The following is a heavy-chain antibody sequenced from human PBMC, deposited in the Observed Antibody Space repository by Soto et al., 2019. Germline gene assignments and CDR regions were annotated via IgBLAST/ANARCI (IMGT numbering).Heavy chain of an antibody. D-gene: IGHD1-26*01. CDR3: AREGGGSYWDS. V-gene: IGHV1-69*04. J-gene: IGHJ4*02. CDR2: IIPILGIT. Sequence: QVQLVQSGAEVKKPGSSVKVSCKASGGTFSSISWVRQAPGQGLEWMGRIIPILGITNYAQKFQGRVAITADKSTSTACLELSSLRSEDTAVFYCAREGGGSYWDSWGQGTLVTVSS. CDR1: GGTFSS.